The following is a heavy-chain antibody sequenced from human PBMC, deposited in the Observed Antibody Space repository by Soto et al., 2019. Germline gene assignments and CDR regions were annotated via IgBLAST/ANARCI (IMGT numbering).Heavy chain of an antibody. V-gene: IGHV4-31*03. CDR3: ARGRYYDFCSGYSTYYYYYMYV. J-gene: IGHJ6*03. Sequence: TLSLTCTVSGGSISSGGYYWSWIRQHPGKGLEWIGYIYYSGSTYYNPSLKSRVTISVDTSKNQFSLKLSSVTAADTAVYYCARGRYYDFCSGYSTYYYYYMYVWGEGTTVTVSS. CDR2: IYYSGST. CDR1: GGSISSGGYY. D-gene: IGHD3-3*01.